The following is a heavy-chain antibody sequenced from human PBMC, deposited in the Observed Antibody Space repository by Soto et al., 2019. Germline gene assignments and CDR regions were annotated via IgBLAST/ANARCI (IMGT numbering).Heavy chain of an antibody. Sequence: QVQLVQSGAEVRKPGASLKLSCQTAGYPFTSYHMHWVRQAPGQGLEWMGVINPTEGRTRYSQRFQDRGTMTRDTATSAVYLELSSLRSEDTATYFCARGREYSFGYPGFDPWGQGTLVTVSS. J-gene: IGHJ5*02. V-gene: IGHV1-46*01. D-gene: IGHD5-12*01. CDR1: GYPFTSYH. CDR2: INPTEGRT. CDR3: ARGREYSFGYPGFDP.